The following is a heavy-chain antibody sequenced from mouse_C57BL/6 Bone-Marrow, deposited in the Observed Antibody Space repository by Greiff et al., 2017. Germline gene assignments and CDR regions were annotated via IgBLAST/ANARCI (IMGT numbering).Heavy chain of an antibody. CDR3: ARGRNYYGTLYFDV. CDR1: GYSFTGYY. Sequence: VQLQQSGPELVKPGASVKISCKASGYSFTGYYMNWVKQSPEKSLEWIGEINPSTGGTTYNQKFKAKATLTVDKSSSTAYMQLKSLTSEDSAVYYCARGRNYYGTLYFDVWGTGTTVTVSS. D-gene: IGHD1-1*01. V-gene: IGHV1-42*01. CDR2: INPSTGGT. J-gene: IGHJ1*03.